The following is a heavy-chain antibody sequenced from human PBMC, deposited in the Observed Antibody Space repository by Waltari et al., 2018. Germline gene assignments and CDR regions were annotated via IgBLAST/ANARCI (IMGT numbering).Heavy chain of an antibody. Sequence: EVQLLEPGGGLVQPGGSLRPPCAASGFTFSSTAMSWVRQAPGKGLEWVSAISGSGGSTYYADSVKGRFTISRDNSKNTLYLQMNSLRAEDTAVYYCAKDRFLEWFTRDYWGQGTLVTVSS. CDR1: GFTFSSTA. D-gene: IGHD3-3*01. CDR2: ISGSGGST. J-gene: IGHJ4*02. V-gene: IGHV3-23*01. CDR3: AKDRFLEWFTRDY.